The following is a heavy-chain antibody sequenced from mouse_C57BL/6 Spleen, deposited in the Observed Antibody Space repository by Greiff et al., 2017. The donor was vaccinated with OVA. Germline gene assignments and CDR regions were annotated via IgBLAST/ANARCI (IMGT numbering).Heavy chain of an antibody. CDR1: GFNIKNTY. V-gene: IGHV14-3*01. CDR2: IDPANGNT. CDR3: ARPYDYDETWFAY. Sequence: VQLQQSVAELVRPGASVKLSCTASGFNIKNTYMHWVKQRPEQGLEWIGRIDPANGNTKYAPKFQGKATITADPSSNTAYLQLSSLTSEDTAIYYCARPYDYDETWFAYWGQGTLVTVSA. J-gene: IGHJ3*01. D-gene: IGHD2-4*01.